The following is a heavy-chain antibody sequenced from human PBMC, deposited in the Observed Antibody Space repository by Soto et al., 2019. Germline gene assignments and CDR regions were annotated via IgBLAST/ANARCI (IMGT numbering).Heavy chain of an antibody. CDR2: IIPIFGTA. J-gene: IGHJ5*02. V-gene: IGHV1-69*13. CDR1: GGTFSSYA. Sequence: SVKVSCKASGGTFSSYAISWVRQAPGQGLEWMGGIIPIFGTANYAQKFQGRVTITADESTSTAYMELSSLRSEDTAVYYCARLDYGDSNWFDPWGQGTLVTVSS. D-gene: IGHD4-17*01. CDR3: ARLDYGDSNWFDP.